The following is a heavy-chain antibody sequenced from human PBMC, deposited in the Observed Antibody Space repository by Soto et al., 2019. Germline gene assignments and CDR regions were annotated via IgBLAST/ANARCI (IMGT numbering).Heavy chain of an antibody. V-gene: IGHV3-21*01. Sequence: EVQLVESGGGLVKPGGSLRLSCAASGFTFSSYSMNWVRQAPGKGLEWVSSISSSSYIYYADSVKGRFTISRDNAKNSLYLQMNSLRAEDTAVYYCARGEGYSSSSGSFAFDIWGQGTMVTVSS. CDR3: ARGEGYSSSSGSFAFDI. D-gene: IGHD6-6*01. CDR1: GFTFSSYS. J-gene: IGHJ3*02. CDR2: ISSSSYI.